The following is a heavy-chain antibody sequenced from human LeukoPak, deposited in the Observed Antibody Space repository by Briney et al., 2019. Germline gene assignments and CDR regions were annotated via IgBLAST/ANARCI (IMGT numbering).Heavy chain of an antibody. CDR2: INPNSGGT. V-gene: IGHV1-2*02. J-gene: IGHJ3*02. D-gene: IGHD2-2*01. CDR3: ARRIFPIVVVPAANGDAFDI. CDR1: GYTFTGYY. Sequence: ASVKVSCKASGYTFTGYYMHWVRQAPGQGLEWMGWINPNSGGTNYAQKFQGRVTMTRDTSISTAYMELSRLRSDDTAVYYCARRIFPIVVVPAANGDAFDIWGQGTMVTVSS.